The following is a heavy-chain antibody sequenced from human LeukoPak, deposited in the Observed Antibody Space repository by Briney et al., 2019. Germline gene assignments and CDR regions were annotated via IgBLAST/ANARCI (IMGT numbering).Heavy chain of an antibody. CDR2: IFYSGST. J-gene: IGHJ5*02. Sequence: PSETLSLTCIVSGGSISNYYWSWLRQPPGKGLEWIGYIFYSGSTDYNPSLKSRVTISIDTSKNQFSLKLSSVTAADTAVYYCARGPRGTMISFDPWRQGTLVTVSS. CDR1: GGSISNYY. D-gene: IGHD3-22*01. CDR3: ARGPRGTMISFDP. V-gene: IGHV4-59*01.